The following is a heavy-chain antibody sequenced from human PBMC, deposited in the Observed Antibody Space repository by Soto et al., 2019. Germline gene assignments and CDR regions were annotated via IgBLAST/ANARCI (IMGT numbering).Heavy chain of an antibody. CDR1: GDSISRYGFY. Sequence: QVQLQESGPGLVKPPQTLSLTCSVSGDSISRYGFYLSWSRQRPGKGLEWIGYISYSGNPYFNPSLRGRSTIAIDTSKNQFSLRLRSVTAADTAVYYCATRGITLYHFDSWGQGTLVTVSS. D-gene: IGHD3-10*01. J-gene: IGHJ4*02. CDR2: ISYSGNP. V-gene: IGHV4-31*03. CDR3: ATRGITLYHFDS.